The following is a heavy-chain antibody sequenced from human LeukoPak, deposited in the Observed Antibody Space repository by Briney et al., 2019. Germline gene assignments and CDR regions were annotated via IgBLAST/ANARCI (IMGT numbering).Heavy chain of an antibody. Sequence: PSETLFLTCTVPGGSISSGSYYWSWMRQPAGKGLEWIGRIYASGSTKYNPSLKSRVTISVDTSKNQFSLKVSSVTAADTAVYYCAKSSYSIFDYWGQGTLVTVSS. CDR3: AKSSYSIFDY. CDR2: IYASGST. V-gene: IGHV4-61*02. D-gene: IGHD5-18*01. J-gene: IGHJ4*02. CDR1: GGSISSGSYY.